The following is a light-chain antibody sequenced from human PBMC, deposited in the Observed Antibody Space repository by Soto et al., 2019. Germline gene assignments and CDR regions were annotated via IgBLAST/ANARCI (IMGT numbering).Light chain of an antibody. CDR1: QDIGQY. J-gene: IGKJ1*01. V-gene: IGKV1-27*01. CDR3: LKYTKDAPGT. Sequence: DIQMTQSPSSLSASVGDRVTLTCRASQDIGQYLAWYQQRPGKVPKLLIYYVSNLHSGVPSRFSGRGSGTEFTLCIRSLQPEDVATYYGLKYTKDAPGTFGQGTKVEI. CDR2: YVS.